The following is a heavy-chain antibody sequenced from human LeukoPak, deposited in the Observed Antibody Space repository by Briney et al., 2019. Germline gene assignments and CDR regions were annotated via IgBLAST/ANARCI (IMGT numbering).Heavy chain of an antibody. J-gene: IGHJ4*02. CDR1: GYTFTGYY. CDR3: ARVPRVAARTFDY. Sequence: ASVKVSCKASGYTFTGYYMHWVRQAPGQGLEWMGWINPNSGGTNYAQKFQGRVTMTRDTSISTAYMELSRLRSDDTALYYCARVPRVAARTFDYWGQGTLVTVST. CDR2: INPNSGGT. V-gene: IGHV1-2*02. D-gene: IGHD6-6*01.